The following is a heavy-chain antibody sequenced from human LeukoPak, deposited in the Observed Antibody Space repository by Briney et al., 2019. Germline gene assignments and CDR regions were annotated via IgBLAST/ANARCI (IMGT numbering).Heavy chain of an antibody. V-gene: IGHV3-23*01. D-gene: IGHD4-17*01. J-gene: IGHJ4*02. CDR2: ISGSGGST. CDR3: AKDRTPYGDYEGY. CDR1: GFTFSSYA. Sequence: GGSLRLSCAASGFTFSSYAMSWVRQAPGKGLEWVSAISGSGGSTYYADSVEGRFTISRDNSKNTLYLQMNSLRAEDTAVYYCAKDRTPYGDYEGYWGQGTLVTVSS.